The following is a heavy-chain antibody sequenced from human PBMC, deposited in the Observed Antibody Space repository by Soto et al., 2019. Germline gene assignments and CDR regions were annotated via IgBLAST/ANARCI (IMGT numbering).Heavy chain of an antibody. CDR2: INAGNGNT. J-gene: IGHJ6*03. Sequence: VNGYCKAFGYANTIYVGRRGSITPGQRLEWMGWINAGNGNTKYSQKFQGRVTITRDTSASTAYMELSSLRSEDTAVYYCASFRVRAAIVLSVMEVWGKGTTDTVSS. CDR3: ASFRVRAAIVLSVMEV. CDR1: GYANTIYV. D-gene: IGHD2-2*01. V-gene: IGHV1-3*01.